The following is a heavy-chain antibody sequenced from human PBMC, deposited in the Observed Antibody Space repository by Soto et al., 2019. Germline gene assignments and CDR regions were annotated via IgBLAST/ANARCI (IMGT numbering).Heavy chain of an antibody. D-gene: IGHD6-13*01. CDR2: INHSGST. V-gene: IGHV4-34*01. Sequence: QVQLQQWGAGLLKPSETLSLTCAVYGGSFSGYYWSWIRQPPGKGLEWIGEINHSGSTNYNPSLKGRVTISVDPSKNNFSLKRGSVTAAERAVYYWARGPNEDYPGKAAAGTTTLGYWGQGTLVTVSS. J-gene: IGHJ4*02. CDR1: GGSFSGYY. CDR3: ARGPNEDYPGKAAAGTTTLGY.